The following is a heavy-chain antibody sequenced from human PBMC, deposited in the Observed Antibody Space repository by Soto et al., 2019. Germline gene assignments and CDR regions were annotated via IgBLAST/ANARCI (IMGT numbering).Heavy chain of an antibody. D-gene: IGHD2-2*01. CDR3: ARLDKDIVLVPAAMSYYGMDV. V-gene: IGHV5-51*01. Sequence: GESLKISCKGSGYSFTNYWIGWVRPMPRKSLEGMGIIYPGDSDTRYSPSFQGQVTISADKSISTAYLQWSSLKASDTAMYYCARLDKDIVLVPAAMSYYGMDVWGQGTKVTVSS. CDR1: GYSFTNYW. CDR2: IYPGDSDT. J-gene: IGHJ6*02.